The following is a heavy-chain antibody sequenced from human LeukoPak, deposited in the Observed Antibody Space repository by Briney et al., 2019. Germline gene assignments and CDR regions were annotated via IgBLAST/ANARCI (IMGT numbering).Heavy chain of an antibody. Sequence: SETLSLTCTVPCGSISSYYWSWIRQPPPKGLEWIGCMYSSGSANYNPSLKSRVNISVNTSKNQISLRLSSGTAADTALYYCARYSGSYYERWGQGTLVTVSS. CDR2: MYSSGSA. CDR3: ARYSGSYYER. CDR1: CGSISSYY. V-gene: IGHV4-4*08. J-gene: IGHJ4*02. D-gene: IGHD1-26*01.